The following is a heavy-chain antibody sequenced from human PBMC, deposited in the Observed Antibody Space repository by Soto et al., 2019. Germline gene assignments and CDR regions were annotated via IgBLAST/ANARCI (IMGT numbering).Heavy chain of an antibody. CDR1: GFTFSSYW. J-gene: IGHJ6*03. CDR3: ARDRWGGYGSSRYYYYYYMDV. V-gene: IGHV3-7*01. CDR2: IKQDGSEK. Sequence: GGSLRLSCAASGFTFSSYWMSWVRQAPGKGLEWVANIKQDGSEKYYVESVKGRFTISGDNAKNSLYLQMNSLSAEDTAVYYCARDRWGGYGSSRYYYYYYMDVWGKGTTVTVSS. D-gene: IGHD3-10*01.